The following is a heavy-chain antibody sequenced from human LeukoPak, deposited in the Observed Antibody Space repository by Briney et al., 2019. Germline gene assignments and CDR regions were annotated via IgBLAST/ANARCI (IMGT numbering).Heavy chain of an antibody. CDR1: GGSISSYY. CDR3: ARANSESYGAFDI. D-gene: IGHD1-26*01. CDR2: IYYSGST. V-gene: IGHV4-39*07. J-gene: IGHJ3*02. Sequence: SETLSLTCTVSGGSISSYYWGWIRQPPGKGLEWIASIYYSGSTYYNPSLRSRVTISLDTSKNQFSLRLSSVTAADTAVYYCARANSESYGAFDIWGQGTMVTVSS.